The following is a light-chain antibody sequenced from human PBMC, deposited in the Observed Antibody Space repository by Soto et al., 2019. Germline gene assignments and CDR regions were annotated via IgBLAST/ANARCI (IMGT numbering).Light chain of an antibody. CDR2: GAS. CDR1: QAISHY. V-gene: IGKV1-17*03. CDR3: QQANSFPLT. J-gene: IGKJ3*01. Sequence: DIQMTQSPSAMSASVGDRVTITCRASQAISHYLAWFHQRPGKVPKRLIYGASTLESGVPSRFSGSGSGTDFTLTISSLQPEDFATYYCQQANSFPLTFGPGTKVDIK.